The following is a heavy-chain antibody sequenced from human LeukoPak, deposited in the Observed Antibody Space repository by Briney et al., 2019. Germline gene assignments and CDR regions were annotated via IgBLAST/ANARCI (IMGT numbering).Heavy chain of an antibody. CDR1: GYSISSGYY. Sequence: PSETLSLTCTVSGYSISSGYYWGWIRQPPGKGLEWIGYIYYSGSTNYNPSLKSRVTISVDTSKNQFSLKLSSVTAADTAVYYCAREIAAADFNWFDPWGQGTLVTVSS. J-gene: IGHJ5*02. CDR3: AREIAAADFNWFDP. V-gene: IGHV4-61*01. D-gene: IGHD6-13*01. CDR2: IYYSGST.